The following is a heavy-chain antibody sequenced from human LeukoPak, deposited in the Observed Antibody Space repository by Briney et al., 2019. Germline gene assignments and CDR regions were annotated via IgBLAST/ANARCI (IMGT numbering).Heavy chain of an antibody. Sequence: GESLKISCKGSGYSFTSYWIAWVRQMPGKGLEWMGIIYPGDPDTRYSPSFQGQVTISADKSISTAYLQWSSLKASDTAMYYCARQGSGTIFGVVTDAFDIWGQGTMVTVSS. J-gene: IGHJ3*02. CDR1: GYSFTSYW. D-gene: IGHD3-3*01. CDR2: IYPGDPDT. V-gene: IGHV5-51*01. CDR3: ARQGSGTIFGVVTDAFDI.